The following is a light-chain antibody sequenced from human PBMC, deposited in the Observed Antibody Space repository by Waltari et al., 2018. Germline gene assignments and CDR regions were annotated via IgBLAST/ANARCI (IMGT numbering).Light chain of an antibody. V-gene: IGKV3-20*01. CDR1: QSVSRS. Sequence: IVLTQSPGTLSLSPGERATLSCRASQSVSRSLAWSQQKPGQAPKLLIYGAYTRATAIPDRFTGSGSGTDFSLTISSLEPEDFAIYFCQHYVRLPATFGQGTKVEIK. CDR3: QHYVRLPAT. CDR2: GAY. J-gene: IGKJ1*01.